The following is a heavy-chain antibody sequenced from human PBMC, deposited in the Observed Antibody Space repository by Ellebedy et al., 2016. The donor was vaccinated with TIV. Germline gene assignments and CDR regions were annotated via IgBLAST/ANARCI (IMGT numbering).Heavy chain of an antibody. Sequence: PGGSLRLSCAASGFTFSTYWMHWVRQAPGKGLEWVAYIKQDGSEMDYVDTVKGRFTTSRDNTKNSLYLQMYSRKAEETALYYCVKGHGDSGTYWGQGTLVTVSS. CDR2: IKQDGSEM. CDR1: GFTFSTYW. V-gene: IGHV3-7*03. CDR3: VKGHGDSGTY. D-gene: IGHD3-10*01. J-gene: IGHJ4*02.